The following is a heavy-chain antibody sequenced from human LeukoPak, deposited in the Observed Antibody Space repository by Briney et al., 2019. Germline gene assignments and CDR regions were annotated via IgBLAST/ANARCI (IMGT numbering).Heavy chain of an antibody. V-gene: IGHV3-23*01. D-gene: IGHD6-19*01. CDR3: AKDHIGIAVAGFYDY. CDR2: VSGSGGST. CDR1: GFTFSSYA. J-gene: IGHJ4*02. Sequence: GGSLRLSCAASGFTFSSYAISWVRQAPGKGLEWVSAVSGSGGSTYYADSVRGRFTISRDNSKNTLYLQMNSLRAEDTAVYYCAKDHIGIAVAGFYDYWGQGTLVTVSS.